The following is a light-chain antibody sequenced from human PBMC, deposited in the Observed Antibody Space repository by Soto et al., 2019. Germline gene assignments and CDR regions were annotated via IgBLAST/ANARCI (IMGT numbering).Light chain of an antibody. CDR1: SSDVGAYNS. CDR2: DVS. V-gene: IGLV2-11*01. Sequence: QSALTQPRSVSGSPGQSVTISCTGTSSDVGAYNSVSWYQQHPGQAPQLIIYDVSKRPSGVPDRISASKSGNTASLTISGFQAEDEAEYYCLSYAGSYIYVFGTGTKLTVL. CDR3: LSYAGSYIYV. J-gene: IGLJ1*01.